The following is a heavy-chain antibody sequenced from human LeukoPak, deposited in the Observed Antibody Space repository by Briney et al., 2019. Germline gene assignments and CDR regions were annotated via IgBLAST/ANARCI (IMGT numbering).Heavy chain of an antibody. V-gene: IGHV3-7*01. D-gene: IGHD2-15*01. J-gene: IGHJ4*02. CDR2: IRQDGSEK. CDR3: ATHGGYCSGGSCYTVH. CDR1: GFTFSSYW. Sequence: GGSLRLSCAAPGFTFSSYWMTWVRQAPGKGLEWVANIRQDGSEKYYVDSVKGRFTISRDNAGNSLYLQMNSLRAEDTAVYYCATHGGYCSGGSCYTVHWGQGTLVTVSS.